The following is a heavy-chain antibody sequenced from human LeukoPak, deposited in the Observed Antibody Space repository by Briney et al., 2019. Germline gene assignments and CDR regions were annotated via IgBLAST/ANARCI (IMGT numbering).Heavy chain of an antibody. V-gene: IGHV4-31*03. D-gene: IGHD4-23*01. Sequence: SETLSLTCTVSGGSISSGGYYWSWLRQHPGKGLEWIGYIYYSGSTYYNPSLKSRVTISVDTSKNQFSLKLSSVTAADTAVYYCARDSYGGNSDYYYGMDVWGQGTTVTVSS. CDR3: ARDSYGGNSDYYYGMDV. CDR1: GGSISSGGYY. J-gene: IGHJ6*02. CDR2: IYYSGST.